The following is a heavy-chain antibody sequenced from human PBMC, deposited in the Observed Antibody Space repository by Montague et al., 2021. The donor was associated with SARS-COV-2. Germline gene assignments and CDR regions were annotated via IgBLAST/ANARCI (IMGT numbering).Heavy chain of an antibody. Sequence: SETLSLTCTVSGGSISSYYWSWIRQPPGKGLEWIGYISYSGSTKYNPSLKRRVTKSEDTSENYFSLKLSSVTAADAAVYFCARGPRYCSSTGCPPAFDIWGQGTMVTVSS. CDR2: ISYSGST. D-gene: IGHD2-2*01. CDR1: GGSISSYY. V-gene: IGHV4-59*01. CDR3: ARGPRYCSSTGCPPAFDI. J-gene: IGHJ3*02.